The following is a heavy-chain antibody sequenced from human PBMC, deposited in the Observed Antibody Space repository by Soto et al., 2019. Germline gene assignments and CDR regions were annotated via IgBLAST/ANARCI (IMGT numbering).Heavy chain of an antibody. J-gene: IGHJ4*02. Sequence: SETLSLTCTVSSGSLSTYYWSWIRQPPGKGLEWIGYIYYNGHTDYNPSLKSRVTISVATSKNQFSLKLSSVTAADTAVYYCARVQSSYYDRAFDSWGQGVQVTVSS. CDR1: SGSLSTYY. CDR2: IYYNGHT. V-gene: IGHV4-59*08. D-gene: IGHD3-9*01. CDR3: ARVQSSYYDRAFDS.